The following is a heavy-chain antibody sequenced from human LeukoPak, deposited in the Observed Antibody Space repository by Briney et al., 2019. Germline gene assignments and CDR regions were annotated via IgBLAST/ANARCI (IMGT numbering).Heavy chain of an antibody. CDR3: ARGPLQLERSDPYYYGMDV. CDR1: GGSFSGYY. V-gene: IGHV4-34*01. Sequence: SETLSLTCAVYGGSFSGYYWSWIRQPPGKGLEWIGEINHSGSTNYNPSLKSRVTISVDTSKNQFSLKLSSVTAADTAVYYCARGPLQLERSDPYYYGMDVRGQGTTVTVSS. CDR2: INHSGST. J-gene: IGHJ6*02. D-gene: IGHD1-1*01.